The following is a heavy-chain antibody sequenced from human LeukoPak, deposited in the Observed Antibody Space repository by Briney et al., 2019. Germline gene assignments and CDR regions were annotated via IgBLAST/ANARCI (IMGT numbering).Heavy chain of an antibody. CDR3: ARLVVVPGAIHWFDP. D-gene: IGHD2-2*01. Sequence: SETLSLTCTVSGDSISSHHWSWLRQPPGKGLEWIGYIYDSGSTNYNPSLKSRVTISVDMSRNHFSLKLSSVTAADTAVYYCARLVVVPGAIHWFDPWGQGTLVTVSS. V-gene: IGHV4-59*11. CDR2: IYDSGST. CDR1: GDSISSHH. J-gene: IGHJ5*02.